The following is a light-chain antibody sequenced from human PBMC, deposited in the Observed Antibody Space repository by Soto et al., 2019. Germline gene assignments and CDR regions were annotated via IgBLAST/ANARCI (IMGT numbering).Light chain of an antibody. V-gene: IGKV3-15*01. CDR2: GAS. CDR3: QQYNNWPPYT. Sequence: EIVMTQSPATLSVSPGERATLSCRASQSVRGNLAWYQQKPGQAPRLLIYGASTRATGISARFSGSGSGTEFTLTISSLQSEDFAVYYCQQYNNWPPYTFGQGTKLEIK. CDR1: QSVRGN. J-gene: IGKJ2*01.